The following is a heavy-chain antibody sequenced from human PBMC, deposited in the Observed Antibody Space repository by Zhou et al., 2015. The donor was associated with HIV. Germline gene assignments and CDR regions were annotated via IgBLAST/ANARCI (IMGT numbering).Heavy chain of an antibody. J-gene: IGHJ5*02. V-gene: IGHV1-69*12. D-gene: IGHD3-10*01. CDR2: IIPIFGTA. CDR1: GGTFSSYA. CDR3: ARDWRGSGSHRVWFDP. Sequence: QVQLVQSGAEVKKPGSSVKVSCKASGGTFSSYAISWVRQAPGQGLEWMGGIIPIFGTANYAQKFQGRVTITADESTSTAYMELSSLRSEDTAVYYCARDWRGSGSHRVWFDPVGPGNPGHRLL.